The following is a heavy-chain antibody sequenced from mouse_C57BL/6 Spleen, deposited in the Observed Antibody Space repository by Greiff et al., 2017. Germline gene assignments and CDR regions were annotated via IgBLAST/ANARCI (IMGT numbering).Heavy chain of an antibody. J-gene: IGHJ3*01. CDR3: ARGDYDVPWFAY. CDR1: GYTFTSYG. CDR2: IYPRSGNT. Sequence: QVQLQQSGAELARPGASVKLSCKASGYTFTSYGISWVKQRTGQGLEWIGEIYPRSGNTYYNEKFKGKATLTADKSSSPAYMELRSLTSEDSAVYFCARGDYDVPWFAYWGQGTLVTVSA. V-gene: IGHV1-81*01. D-gene: IGHD2-4*01.